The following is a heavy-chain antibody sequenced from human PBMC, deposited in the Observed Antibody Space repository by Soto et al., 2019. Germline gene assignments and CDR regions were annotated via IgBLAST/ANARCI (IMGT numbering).Heavy chain of an antibody. CDR1: GGSISSGSYY. Sequence: PSETLSLTCTVSGGSISSGSYYWGWIRHPPGKGLEWIGTVYYSGSTYYNPSLKSRVTISVDTSKNQFSLKLSSVTAADTAVYYCARHHPAAMVWWFDPWGQGTLVTVSS. D-gene: IGHD2-2*01. V-gene: IGHV4-39*01. CDR3: ARHHPAAMVWWFDP. CDR2: VYYSGST. J-gene: IGHJ5*02.